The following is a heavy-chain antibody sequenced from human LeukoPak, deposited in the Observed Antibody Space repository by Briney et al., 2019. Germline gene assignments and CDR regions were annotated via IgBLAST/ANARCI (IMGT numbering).Heavy chain of an antibody. CDR1: GASISDSW. CDR3: ARTGTNGGY. V-gene: IGHV4-59*01. CDR2: IHYTGST. D-gene: IGHD1-7*01. Sequence: PSETLSLTCAVSGASISDSWWSWIRQPPGKGLEWIGYIHYTGSTMYNPFLKSRVTISVDTSKNHFSLELTSVTAADTAVYYCARTGTNGGYWGQGTLVTVSS. J-gene: IGHJ4*02.